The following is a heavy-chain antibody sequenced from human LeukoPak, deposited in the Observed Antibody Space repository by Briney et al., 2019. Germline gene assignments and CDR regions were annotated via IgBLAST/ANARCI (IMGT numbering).Heavy chain of an antibody. J-gene: IGHJ3*02. V-gene: IGHV4-4*07. Sequence: SETLSLTCTVSGGSISSYYWSWIRQPAGKGLEWIGRIYTSGSTNYNPSLKSRVTMSVDTSKNQFSLKLSSVTAADTAVYYCAREGGVLMVYAIQAAFDIWGQGTMVTVSS. CDR2: IYTSGST. CDR1: GGSISSYY. CDR3: AREGGVLMVYAIQAAFDI. D-gene: IGHD2-8*01.